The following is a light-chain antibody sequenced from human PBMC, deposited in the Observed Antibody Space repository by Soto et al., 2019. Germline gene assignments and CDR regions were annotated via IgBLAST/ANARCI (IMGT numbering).Light chain of an antibody. Sequence: TLSLSPGERATLSCRASQSVSSYLAWYQQKPGQAPRLLIYDASNRATGIPARFSGSGSGTDFTLTISSLEPEDFAVYYCQQRSNWPLTFGGGTKVDI. V-gene: IGKV3-11*01. CDR3: QQRSNWPLT. CDR2: DAS. J-gene: IGKJ4*01. CDR1: QSVSSY.